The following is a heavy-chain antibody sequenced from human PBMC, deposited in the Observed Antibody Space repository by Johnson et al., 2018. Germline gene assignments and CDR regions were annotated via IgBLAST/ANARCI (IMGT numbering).Heavy chain of an antibody. CDR1: GFTFSSYG. V-gene: IGHV3-7*01. Sequence: VQLVQSGGGVVQPGRSLRLSCAASGFTFSSYGMHWVRQAPGKGLEWVANIKQDGSEKYFVDSVKGRFTISRDNARNSLYLQMNSLRAEDTAVYYCAREGIYAFNMWGQGTMVTVSS. CDR3: AREGIYAFNM. J-gene: IGHJ3*02. CDR2: IKQDGSEK.